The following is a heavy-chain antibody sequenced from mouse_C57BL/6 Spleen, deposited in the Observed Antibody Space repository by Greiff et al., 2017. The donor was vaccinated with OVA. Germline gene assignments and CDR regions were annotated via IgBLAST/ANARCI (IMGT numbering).Heavy chain of an antibody. D-gene: IGHD1-1*01. CDR2: INPNNGGT. V-gene: IGHV1-26*01. J-gene: IGHJ3*01. CDR1: GYTFTDYY. Sequence: VQLQQSGPELVKPGASVKISCKASGYTFTDYYMNWVKQSHGKSLEWIGDINPNNGGTSYNQKFKGKATLTVDKSSSTAYMELRSLTSEDSAVYYCARYSSSAWFAYWGQGTLVTVSA. CDR3: ARYSSSAWFAY.